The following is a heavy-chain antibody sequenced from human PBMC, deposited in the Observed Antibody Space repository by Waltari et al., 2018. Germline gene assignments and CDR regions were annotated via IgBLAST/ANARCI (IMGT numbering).Heavy chain of an antibody. V-gene: IGHV4-4*02. D-gene: IGHD2-15*01. Sequence: QVQLQESGPGLVKPSGTLSGTCAVAGDSISGSYGWSWVRQPPGKGLEWIGQIHGSGRSNYNPSLESRVTVSIDTSNNHFSLKVTSATAADTAVYYCARDRGRGLYLDSWGQGTLVTVSP. J-gene: IGHJ4*02. CDR3: ARDRGRGLYLDS. CDR2: IHGSGRS. CDR1: GDSISGSYG.